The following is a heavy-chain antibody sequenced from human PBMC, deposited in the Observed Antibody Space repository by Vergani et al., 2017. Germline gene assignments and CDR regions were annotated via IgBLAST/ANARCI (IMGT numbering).Heavy chain of an antibody. V-gene: IGHV3-23*01. CDR2: ISGPGLST. Sequence: EVHLLESGGGLVQSGGSLRLSCAASGFTFSNSAVSWVRQAPGRGLAWVSSISGPGLSTYYADSVKGRFSISRDNTRNSAYLQMSYLRADDTAIYYCATNIVFLGGSHHQAIGTGYFDPWGQGTPVTVSS. D-gene: IGHD2/OR15-2a*01. J-gene: IGHJ5*02. CDR3: ATNIVFLGGSHHQAIGTGYFDP. CDR1: GFTFSNSA.